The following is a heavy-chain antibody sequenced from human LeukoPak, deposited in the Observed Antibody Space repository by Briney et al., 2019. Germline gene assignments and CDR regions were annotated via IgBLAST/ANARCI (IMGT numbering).Heavy chain of an antibody. CDR2: ISWNSGSI. V-gene: IGHV3-9*01. CDR1: GFTFSSYA. D-gene: IGHD6-13*01. CDR3: AKAREQQPNYFDY. J-gene: IGHJ4*02. Sequence: GGSLRLSCAASGFTFSSYAMSWVRQAPGKGLEWVSGISWNSGSIGYADSVKGRFTISRDNAKNSLYLQMNSLRAEDTALYYCAKAREQQPNYFDYWGQGTLVTVSS.